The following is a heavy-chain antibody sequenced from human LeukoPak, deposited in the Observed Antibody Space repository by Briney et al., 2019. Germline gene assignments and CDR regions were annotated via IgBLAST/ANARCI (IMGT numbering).Heavy chain of an antibody. CDR1: GGTFSSYA. CDR2: IIPILGIA. CDR3: ARDVEDIVVVRFDP. Sequence: PWASVKVSCKASGGTFSSYAISWVRQAPGQGLEWMGRIIPILGIANYAQKFQGRVTITADKSTSTAYMELSSLRSEDTAVYYCARDVEDIVVVRFDPWGQGTLVTVSS. V-gene: IGHV1-69*04. D-gene: IGHD2-2*01. J-gene: IGHJ5*02.